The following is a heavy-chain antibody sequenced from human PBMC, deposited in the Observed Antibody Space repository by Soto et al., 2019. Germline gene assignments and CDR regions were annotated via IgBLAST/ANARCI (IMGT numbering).Heavy chain of an antibody. D-gene: IGHD1-26*01. CDR3: AKDLMGATTADY. CDR2: ISGSSGST. J-gene: IGHJ4*02. V-gene: IGHV3-23*01. CDR1: GFTFSSYA. Sequence: EVQLLESGGGLVQPGGSLRLSCTASGFTFSSYAMSWVRQAPGKGLEWVSAISGSSGSTYYADSVKGRFTISRDNSKNTLYLHINSLRAEDTAVYYCAKDLMGATTADYWGQGTLVTVSS.